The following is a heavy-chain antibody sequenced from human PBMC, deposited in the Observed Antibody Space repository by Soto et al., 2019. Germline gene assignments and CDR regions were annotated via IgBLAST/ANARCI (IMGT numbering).Heavy chain of an antibody. Sequence: GGSLRLSCAASGFTFSSYAMSWVRQAPGKGLEWVSAISGSGGSTYYADSVKGRFTISRDNSKNTLYLQMNSLRAEDTAVYYCANLQLRFLEWPPYDAFEIWGQGSMVTVSS. CDR1: GFTFSSYA. V-gene: IGHV3-23*01. D-gene: IGHD3-3*01. CDR2: ISGSGGST. CDR3: ANLQLRFLEWPPYDAFEI. J-gene: IGHJ3*02.